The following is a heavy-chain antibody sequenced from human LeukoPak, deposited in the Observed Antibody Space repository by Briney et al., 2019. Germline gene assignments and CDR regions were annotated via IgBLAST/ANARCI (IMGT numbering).Heavy chain of an antibody. D-gene: IGHD2-2*01. Sequence: GGSLRLSCAVSGFTFSTYTMNWVRQAPGKGLEWVSSISSTSTYIYYADSVKGRFTISRDNAKNSLYLQMNSLRAEDTAVYYCARWRCSSTSCFFDYWGQGTLVTVSS. J-gene: IGHJ4*02. CDR1: GFTFSTYT. CDR2: ISSTSTYI. V-gene: IGHV3-21*01. CDR3: ARWRCSSTSCFFDY.